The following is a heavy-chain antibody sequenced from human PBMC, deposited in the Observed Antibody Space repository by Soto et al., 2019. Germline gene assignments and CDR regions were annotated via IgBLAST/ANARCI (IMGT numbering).Heavy chain of an antibody. CDR1: GYTFTSYA. CDR3: ARCRIAVAQAGFASDY. D-gene: IGHD6-19*01. Sequence: QVQLVQSGAEVKKPGASVKVSCKASGYTFTSYAMHWVRQAPGQRLEWMGWINAGNGNTKYSQKFQGRVTITRDTSASTAYMELSSLRSEDTAVYYCARCRIAVAQAGFASDYWGQGTLVTVSS. CDR2: INAGNGNT. J-gene: IGHJ4*02. V-gene: IGHV1-3*01.